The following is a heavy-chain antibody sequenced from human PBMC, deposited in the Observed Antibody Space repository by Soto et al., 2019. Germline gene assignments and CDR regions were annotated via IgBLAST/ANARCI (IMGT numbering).Heavy chain of an antibody. CDR2: IYYSGST. J-gene: IGHJ6*02. Sequence: SETLSLTCTVSGGSICSGGYYWSWIRQHPGKGLEWIGYIYYSGSTYYNPSLKSRVTISVDTSKNQFSLKLSSVTAADTAVYYCARAADILTGYRLDVWGQGTTVTVSS. D-gene: IGHD3-9*01. V-gene: IGHV4-31*03. CDR3: ARAADILTGYRLDV. CDR1: GGSICSGGYY.